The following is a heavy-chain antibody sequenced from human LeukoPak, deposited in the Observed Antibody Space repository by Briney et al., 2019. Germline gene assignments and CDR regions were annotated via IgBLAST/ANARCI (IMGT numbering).Heavy chain of an antibody. V-gene: IGHV1-18*01. CDR1: GYTFSNYG. Sequence: GASVKVSCKASGYTFSNYGIAWVRQAPGQGPEWMGWISVYNANTIYAQKFQGRVTMTTDISTSTAYMELRSLRSDDTAVYYCARDSGTWVECSRTSCYIAYWGQGTLVSVSS. CDR3: ARDSGTWVECSRTSCYIAY. CDR2: ISVYNANT. D-gene: IGHD2-2*02. J-gene: IGHJ4*02.